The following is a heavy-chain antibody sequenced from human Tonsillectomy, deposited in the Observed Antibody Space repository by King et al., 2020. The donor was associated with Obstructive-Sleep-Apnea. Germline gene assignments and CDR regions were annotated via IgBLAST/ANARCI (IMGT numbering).Heavy chain of an antibody. CDR2: IYWDGSRT. CDR3: GKDISPGGMDV. CDR1: GFNSNDYA. J-gene: IGHJ6*02. V-gene: IGHV3-9*01. Sequence: DVQLVESGGGLVQPGRSLRLSCAASGFNSNDYAMHWVRQAPGKGLEWVSGIYWDGSRTGYADFVKGRFTISRDNAKSSLYLQMNNLKAEDTAVYYCGKDISPGGMDVWGQGTTVTVSS. D-gene: IGHD1-14*01.